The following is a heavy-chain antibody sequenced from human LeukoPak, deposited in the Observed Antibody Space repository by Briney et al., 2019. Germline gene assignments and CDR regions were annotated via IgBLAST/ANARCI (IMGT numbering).Heavy chain of an antibody. J-gene: IGHJ4*02. Sequence: GGSLRLSCAGSGFSFSNYAMTWVRQAPGKGLEWVSGMSGSGGRINYADSVKGRFTISRDNSKNTLYLQMNSLRVEDTAVYYCAKGGWPGSDFVLDHWGQGTLVTVSS. CDR2: MSGSGGRI. D-gene: IGHD3-3*01. V-gene: IGHV3-23*01. CDR3: AKGGWPGSDFVLDH. CDR1: GFSFSNYA.